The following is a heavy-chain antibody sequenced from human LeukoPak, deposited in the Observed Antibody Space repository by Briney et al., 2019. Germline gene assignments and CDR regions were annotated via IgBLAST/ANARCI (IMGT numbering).Heavy chain of an antibody. CDR1: GGSFSGYY. CDR2: INHSGST. V-gene: IGHV4-34*01. D-gene: IGHD5-12*01. CDR3: ARVGGYSGYVNY. J-gene: IGHJ4*02. Sequence: SETLSLTCAVYGGSFSGYYWSWIRQPPEKGLEWIGEINHSGSTNYNPSLKSRVTISVGTSKNQFSLKLSSVTAADTAVYYCARVGGYSGYVNYWGQGTLVTVSS.